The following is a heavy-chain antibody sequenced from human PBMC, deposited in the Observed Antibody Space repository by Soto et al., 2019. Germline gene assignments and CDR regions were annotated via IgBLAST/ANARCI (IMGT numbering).Heavy chain of an antibody. CDR2: IRVNNGHL. Sequence: ASVKVSCKASGCTFTTYGVAWVRHAPGQGTEWEGWIRVNNGHLLYARRFQSRVSLTRDTSTTTVYMDLASLTSDDTAVYYCARDVLPMGADSNSFGDWGRGTLVTVSS. CDR1: GCTFTTYG. CDR3: ARDVLPMGADSNSFGD. J-gene: IGHJ4*02. V-gene: IGHV1-18*04. D-gene: IGHD1-26*01.